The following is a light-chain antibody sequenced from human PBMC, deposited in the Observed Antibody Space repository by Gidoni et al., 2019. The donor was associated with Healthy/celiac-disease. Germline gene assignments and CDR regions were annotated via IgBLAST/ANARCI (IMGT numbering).Light chain of an antibody. CDR2: GAS. J-gene: IGKJ4*01. CDR1: QSVSSSY. Sequence: DIVLTQSPGTLSLSPGERATLSCRASQSVSSSYLAWYQQKPGQAPRLLIYGASSRATGIPDRFSGSGSGTDFTLTISRLEPEDFAVYYCQQYRSSPVFGGGTKVEIK. V-gene: IGKV3-20*01. CDR3: QQYRSSPV.